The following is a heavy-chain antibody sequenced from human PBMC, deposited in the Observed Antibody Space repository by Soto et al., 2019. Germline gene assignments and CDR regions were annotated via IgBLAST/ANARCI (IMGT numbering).Heavy chain of an antibody. Sequence: QVQLVQSGIEVKNPGASVQVSCKASGYAFTRFGISWVRQAPGQGLEWMGWTVANNGYTKYAQNLQGRVTLIKDTSPSTAYMELRSLMYDDTAVYYCARCSGGTCYASYAFDIWGQGTMVTVSS. CDR1: GYAFTRFG. D-gene: IGHD2-15*01. V-gene: IGHV1-18*01. CDR3: ARCSGGTCYASYAFDI. J-gene: IGHJ3*02. CDR2: TVANNGYT.